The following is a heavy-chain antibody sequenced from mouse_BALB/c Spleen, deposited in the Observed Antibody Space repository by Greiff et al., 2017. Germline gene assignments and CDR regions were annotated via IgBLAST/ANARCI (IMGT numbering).Heavy chain of an antibody. D-gene: IGHD2-4*01. Sequence: AQLQESGAELVRPGTSVKVSCKASGYAFTNYLIEWVKQRPGQGLEWIGVINPGSGGTNYNEKFKGKATLTADKSSSTAYMQLSSLTSDDSAVYFCARRYDYDVGFDYWGQGTTLTVSS. CDR3: ARRYDYDVGFDY. J-gene: IGHJ2*01. V-gene: IGHV1-54*01. CDR1: GYAFTNYL. CDR2: INPGSGGT.